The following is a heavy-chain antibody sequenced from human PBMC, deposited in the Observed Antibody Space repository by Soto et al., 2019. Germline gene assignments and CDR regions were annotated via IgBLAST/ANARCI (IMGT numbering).Heavy chain of an antibody. V-gene: IGHV2-26*01. J-gene: IGHJ5*02. Sequence: QVTLKESGPALVRPTETLTLTCTVSGFSLSDSVLGVGWIRQPPGKALEWVAHIFSGDDRSYNPSLRRRLTISKDPSISQVVLTLTDVDPVDTATYFCVRIDVTTEWLYSVEHWGRGPQVTVSP. CDR1: GFSLSDSVLG. D-gene: IGHD2-15*01. CDR3: VRIDVTTEWLYSVEH. CDR2: IFSGDDR.